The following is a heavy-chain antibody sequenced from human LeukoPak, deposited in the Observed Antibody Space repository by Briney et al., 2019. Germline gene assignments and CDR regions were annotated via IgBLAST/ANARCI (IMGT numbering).Heavy chain of an antibody. Sequence: ASVKVSCKASGYTFTSYDINWVRQAPGQGLEWMGWMKPNSGNTGYAQKFQGRVTMTRNTSISTAYMELSSLRSEDTAVYYCAREQSSYDFWSGFYYYYGMDVWGQGTTVTVSS. V-gene: IGHV1-8*01. D-gene: IGHD3-3*01. CDR3: AREQSSYDFWSGFYYYYGMDV. J-gene: IGHJ6*02. CDR1: GYTFTSYD. CDR2: MKPNSGNT.